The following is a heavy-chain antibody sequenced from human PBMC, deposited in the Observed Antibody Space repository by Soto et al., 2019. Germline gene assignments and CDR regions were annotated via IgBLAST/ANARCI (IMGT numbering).Heavy chain of an antibody. CDR3: ARIITAAGGRRYSDL. CDR2: ISTSSSYT. J-gene: IGHJ2*01. CDR1: GFTFSDYY. V-gene: IGHV3-11*05. D-gene: IGHD6-13*01. Sequence: QVQLVESGGGLVKPGGSLRLSCAASGFTFSDYYMSWIRQAPGKGLEWVSYISTSSSYTNDADSVKGLFTISRDNTEKPLYLPVKRLRAEDTAVYYCARIITAAGGRRYSDLWCRGTVVTVSS.